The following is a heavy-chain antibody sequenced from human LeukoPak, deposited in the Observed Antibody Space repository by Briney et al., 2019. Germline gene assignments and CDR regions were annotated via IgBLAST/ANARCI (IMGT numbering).Heavy chain of an antibody. CDR1: GFTVSNNF. V-gene: IGHV3-53*01. CDR2: IYRGDTTT. CDR3: ARDSGPSALDV. J-gene: IGHJ6*02. Sequence: GGSLRLSCAASGFTVSNNFMSWVRQAPGKGPEWVSVIYRGDTTTYYADSVQGRFTISRDNSKNTVYLQMNSLRAEDTAMYYCARDSGPSALDVWGQGTTVTVSS.